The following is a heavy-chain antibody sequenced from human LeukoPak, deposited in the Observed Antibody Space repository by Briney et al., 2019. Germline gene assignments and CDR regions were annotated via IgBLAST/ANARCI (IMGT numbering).Heavy chain of an antibody. D-gene: IGHD2-2*01. Sequence: GGSLRLSCAASGFTFSTYSMNWVRQAPGKGLEWVSSISGSSTYIFYADSVKGRFTISRDNAKNSLYLQMNSLRAEDTAVYYCARRDQLGNAFDIWGQGTMVTVSS. CDR1: GFTFSTYS. V-gene: IGHV3-21*01. J-gene: IGHJ3*02. CDR3: ARRDQLGNAFDI. CDR2: ISGSSTYI.